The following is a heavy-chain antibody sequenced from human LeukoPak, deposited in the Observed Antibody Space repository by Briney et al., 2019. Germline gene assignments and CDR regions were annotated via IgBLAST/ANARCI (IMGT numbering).Heavy chain of an antibody. V-gene: IGHV1-46*01. CDR1: GYTFTNYY. CDR3: AAWGSSSSPLPGMDV. D-gene: IGHD6-13*01. Sequence: VASVKVSCKASGYTFTNYYMHWVRQAPGQGLEWMGVINPNGSGTSYAQKFQGRVTMTRDTSTSTVYMELSSLRSEDTAVYYCAAWGSSSSPLPGMDVWGQGTTVTVSS. CDR2: INPNGSGT. J-gene: IGHJ6*02.